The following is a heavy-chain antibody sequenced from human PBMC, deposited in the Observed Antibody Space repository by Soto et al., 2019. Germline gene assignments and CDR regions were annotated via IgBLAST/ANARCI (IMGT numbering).Heavy chain of an antibody. V-gene: IGHV3-30*18. CDR3: VKDRVPGAYGHYYGMDV. Sequence: QVQLVESGGGVVQPGRSLRLSCAVSGFTFNNSGMHWIRQAPGKGLEWVAVISFDGSETYYADSMKGRFTISRDNSKNMLQLQMNSLRAKDTAIYYFVKDRVPGAYGHYYGMDVWGQGTTVTVSS. J-gene: IGHJ6*02. D-gene: IGHD6-19*01. CDR1: GFTFNNSG. CDR2: ISFDGSET.